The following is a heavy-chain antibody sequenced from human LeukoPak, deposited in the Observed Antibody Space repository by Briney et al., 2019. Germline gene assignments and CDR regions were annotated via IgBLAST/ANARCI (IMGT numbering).Heavy chain of an antibody. CDR1: GGSISSSNW. CDR3: AREKNYGDSYYFDY. J-gene: IGHJ4*02. D-gene: IGHD4-17*01. CDR2: IYHSGST. Sequence: SETLSLTCAVSGGSISSSNWWSWVRQPPGKGLEWIGEIYHSGSTNYNPSLKSRVTISVDKSKNQFYLKLSSVTAADTAVYYCAREKNYGDSYYFDYWGQGTLVTVSS. V-gene: IGHV4-4*02.